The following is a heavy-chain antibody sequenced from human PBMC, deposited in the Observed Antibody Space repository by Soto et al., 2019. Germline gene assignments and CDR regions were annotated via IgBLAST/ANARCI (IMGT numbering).Heavy chain of an antibody. CDR3: ARSVGPLDF. V-gene: IGHV2-5*02. D-gene: IGHD1-26*01. Sequence: SGPTLVNPTQTLTLACPFSGFSLTTSGVGVAWIRQSPGKVLEWLALIYWDDDTRYSPSLRTRLTITKHISENQVVLTMTNLNPMDTGTYYCARSVGPLDFWGPGTLVTVSS. CDR2: IYWDDDT. J-gene: IGHJ4*02. CDR1: GFSLTTSGVG.